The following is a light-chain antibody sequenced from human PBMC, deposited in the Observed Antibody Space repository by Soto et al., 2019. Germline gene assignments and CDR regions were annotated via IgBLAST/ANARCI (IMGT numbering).Light chain of an antibody. V-gene: IGLV2-11*01. J-gene: IGLJ1*01. CDR1: TGDVGGYDY. CDR2: DVT. CDR3: CSYAGSYTPSYV. Sequence: QSVLTQPASVSGSPGQSITISCTGTTGDVGGYDYVSWYQQYPDKAPKLMIYDVTNRPSGVPDRFSGSKSGNTASLTISGLQAEDEADYYCCSYAGSYTPSYVFGTGTKVTVL.